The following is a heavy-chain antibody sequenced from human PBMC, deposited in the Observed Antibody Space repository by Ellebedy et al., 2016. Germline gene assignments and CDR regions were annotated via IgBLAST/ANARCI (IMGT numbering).Heavy chain of an antibody. CDR2: ISWNSGSI. V-gene: IGHV3-9*01. CDR3: AKDGLSGWYYDY. Sequence: SLKISXAASGFTFSSYAMHWVRQAPGKGLEWVSGISWNSGSIGYADSVKGRFTISRDNSKNTLYLQMNSLRAEDTAVYYCAKDGLSGWYYDYWGQGTLVTVSS. CDR1: GFTFSSYA. D-gene: IGHD6-19*01. J-gene: IGHJ4*02.